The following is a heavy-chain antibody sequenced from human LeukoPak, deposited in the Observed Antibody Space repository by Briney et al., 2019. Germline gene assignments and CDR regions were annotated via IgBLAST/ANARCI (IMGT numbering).Heavy chain of an antibody. V-gene: IGHV1-46*01. CDR2: INPSGGST. J-gene: IGHJ3*02. CDR1: GYTFTSYY. Sequence: GASVKVSCKASGYTFTSYYMHWVRQAPGQGLEWMGIINPSGGSTSYAQKFQGRVTMTRDTSTSTVYMELSSLRSEDTAVYYCARDAYYYDSSGYYYDAFDIWDQGTMVTVSS. D-gene: IGHD3-22*01. CDR3: ARDAYYYDSSGYYYDAFDI.